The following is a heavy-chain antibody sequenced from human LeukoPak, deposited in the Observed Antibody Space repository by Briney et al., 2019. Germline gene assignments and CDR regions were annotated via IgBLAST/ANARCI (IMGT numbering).Heavy chain of an antibody. D-gene: IGHD4/OR15-4a*01. CDR2: ISGSSTYI. CDR1: GFTFSSYT. CDR3: ARALVGASMASDY. J-gene: IGHJ4*02. V-gene: IGHV3-21*01. Sequence: GGSLRLSCAASGFTFSSYTMNWVRQAPGKGLEWVSSISGSSTYIYYADSVKGRFSISRDNAKNSLYLQMSSLRAEDTAVYYCARALVGASMASDYWGQGTLVTVSS.